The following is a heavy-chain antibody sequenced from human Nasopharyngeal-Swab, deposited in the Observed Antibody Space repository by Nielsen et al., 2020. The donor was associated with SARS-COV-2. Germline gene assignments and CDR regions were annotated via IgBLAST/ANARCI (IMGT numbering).Heavy chain of an antibody. CDR2: ITHSPPDT. V-gene: IGHV3-21*01. J-gene: IGHJ4*02. CDR3: AGVIGTTWYTH. CDR1: GFIFSVYT. D-gene: IGHD6-13*01. Sequence: GGSLRLSCTASGFIFSVYTVSWVRHAPGKGLEWVSSITHSPPDTYYADSVRGRFTTSRDNGENSVYLQMDSLRVEDSAVYYCAGVIGTTWYTHWGQGTLVTVSS.